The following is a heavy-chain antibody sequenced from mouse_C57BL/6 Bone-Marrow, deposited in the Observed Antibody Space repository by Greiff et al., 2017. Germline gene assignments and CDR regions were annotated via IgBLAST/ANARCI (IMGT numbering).Heavy chain of an antibody. J-gene: IGHJ3*01. CDR2: ISNGGGST. CDR1: GFTFSDYY. V-gene: IGHV5-12*01. CDR3: ARNNYYGSSPWFAY. D-gene: IGHD1-1*01. Sequence: DVQLQESGGGLVQPGGSLKLSCAASGFTFSDYYMYWVRQTPEKRLEWVAYISNGGGSTYYPDTVKGRFTISRDNAKNTLYLQMSRLKSEDTAMYYCARNNYYGSSPWFAYWGQGTLVTVSA.